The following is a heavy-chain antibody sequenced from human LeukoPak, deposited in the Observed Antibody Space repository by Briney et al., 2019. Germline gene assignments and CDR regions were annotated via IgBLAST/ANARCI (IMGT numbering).Heavy chain of an antibody. CDR3: ARGETVTTYWFDP. CDR1: GYTFTGYY. J-gene: IGHJ5*02. D-gene: IGHD4-17*01. Sequence: ASVKVSCKASGYTFTGYYMHWVRQAPGQGLGWMGWINPNSGGTNYAQKFQGRVTMTRDTSISTAYMELSRLRSDDTAVYYCARGETVTTYWFDPWGQGTLVTVSS. CDR2: INPNSGGT. V-gene: IGHV1-2*02.